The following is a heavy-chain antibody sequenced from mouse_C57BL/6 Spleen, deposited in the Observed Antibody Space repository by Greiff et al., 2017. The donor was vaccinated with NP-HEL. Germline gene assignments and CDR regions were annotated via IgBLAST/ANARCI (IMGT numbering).Heavy chain of an antibody. D-gene: IGHD1-1*01. Sequence: QVQLQQPGAELVMPGASVKLSCKASGYTFTSYWMHWVKQRPGQGLEWIGEIDPSDSYTNYNQKFKGKSTLTVDKSSSPAYMQLSSLTSEDSAVYYCARWNYYGSSWDWGQGTTLTVSS. CDR1: GYTFTSYW. J-gene: IGHJ2*01. CDR2: IDPSDSYT. CDR3: ARWNYYGSSWD. V-gene: IGHV1-69*01.